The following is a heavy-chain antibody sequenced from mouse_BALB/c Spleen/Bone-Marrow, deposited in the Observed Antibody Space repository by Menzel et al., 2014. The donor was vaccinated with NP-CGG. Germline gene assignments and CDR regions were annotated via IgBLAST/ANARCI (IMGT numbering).Heavy chain of an antibody. D-gene: IGHD2-14*01. Sequence: VQLQQSGPGLVKPSQSLSFTCTVTGYSITSDYAWNWIRQFPGNKLEWMGYISYSGSTSYNPSLKSRISITRDTSKSQFFLQLKSVTTEDAATYYCARWVYYRYDEGFDYWGQGTTLTVSS. CDR3: ARWVYYRYDEGFDY. CDR1: GYSITSDYA. CDR2: ISYSGST. V-gene: IGHV3-2*02. J-gene: IGHJ2*01.